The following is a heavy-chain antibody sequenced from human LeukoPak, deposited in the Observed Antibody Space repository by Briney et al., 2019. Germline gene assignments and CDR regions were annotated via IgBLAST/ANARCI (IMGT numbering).Heavy chain of an antibody. Sequence: SQTLSLTCAVSGDSISSGGYAWSWIRQPPGKGLEWIVWIYHTGTTNYKSSLKSRLTLSLDVSRDHFSLKLSSVTAADTAVYYCARGFFGDAYIPSFDYWGQGLLVTVSS. CDR3: ARGFFGDAYIPSFDY. CDR2: IYHTGTT. CDR1: GDSISSGGYA. J-gene: IGHJ4*02. D-gene: IGHD5-24*01. V-gene: IGHV4-30-2*01.